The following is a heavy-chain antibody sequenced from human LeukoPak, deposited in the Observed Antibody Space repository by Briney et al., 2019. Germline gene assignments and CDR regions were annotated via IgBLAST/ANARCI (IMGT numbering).Heavy chain of an antibody. CDR2: INHSGST. D-gene: IGHD6-19*01. J-gene: IGHJ4*02. CDR3: ARPKRRSSGGFDY. CDR1: GGSFSGYY. V-gene: IGHV4-34*01. Sequence: SETLSLTCAVYGGSFSGYYWSWIRQPPGKGLEWIGEINHSGSTNYNPSLKSRVTISVDTSKNQFSLKLSSVTAADTAVYYCARPKRRSSGGFDYWGQGTLVTVSS.